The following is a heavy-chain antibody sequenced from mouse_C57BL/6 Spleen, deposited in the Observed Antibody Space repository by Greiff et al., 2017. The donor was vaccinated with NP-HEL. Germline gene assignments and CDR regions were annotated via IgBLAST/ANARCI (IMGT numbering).Heavy chain of an antibody. CDR3: ARGLITTAGYFDY. J-gene: IGHJ2*01. Sequence: EVQLQQSGPVLVKPGASVKMSCKASGYTFTDYYMNWVKQSHGKSLEWIGVINPYNGGTSYNQKFKGKATLTVDKSSSTAYMELNSLTSEDSAVYYCARGLITTAGYFDYWGQGTTLTVSS. CDR2: INPYNGGT. D-gene: IGHD1-1*01. V-gene: IGHV1-19*01. CDR1: GYTFTDYY.